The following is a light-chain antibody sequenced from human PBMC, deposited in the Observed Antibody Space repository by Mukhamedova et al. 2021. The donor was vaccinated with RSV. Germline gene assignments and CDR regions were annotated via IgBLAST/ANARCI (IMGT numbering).Light chain of an antibody. J-gene: IGKJ3*01. CDR3: LQHNSFPFT. V-gene: IGKV1-17*01. Sequence: WYQRRVHGKAPKRLIYATSSLQSGVPSRFSGSGSGTEFTLTISSLQPGDFATYYCLQHNSFPFTFGPGTKVDIK. CDR2: ATS.